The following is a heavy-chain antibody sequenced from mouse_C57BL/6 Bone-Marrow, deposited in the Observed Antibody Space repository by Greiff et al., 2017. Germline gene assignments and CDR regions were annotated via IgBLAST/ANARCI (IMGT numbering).Heavy chain of an antibody. D-gene: IGHD1-1*01. V-gene: IGHV1-9*01. CDR3: ARGTFYYGSSYPYFDY. CDR2: ILPGSGST. J-gene: IGHJ2*01. CDR1: GYTFTGYW. Sequence: VQLQQSGAELMKPGASVKLSCKATGYTFTGYWIEWVKQRPGHGLEWIGEILPGSGSTNYNEKFKGKATFTADTSSNTAYMQLSSLTTEDSAIYYCARGTFYYGSSYPYFDYWGQGTTLTVSS.